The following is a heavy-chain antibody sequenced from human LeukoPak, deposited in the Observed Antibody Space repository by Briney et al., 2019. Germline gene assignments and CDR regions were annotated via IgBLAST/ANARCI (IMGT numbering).Heavy chain of an antibody. J-gene: IGHJ4*02. CDR2: ISAYNGNT. D-gene: IGHD3-3*01. Sequence: ASVKVSCKASGYTFTGYYMHWVRQAPGQGLEWMGWISAYNGNTNYAQKLQGRVTMTTDTSTSTAYMELRSLRSDDTAVYYCAREEYYDFWSGYSYWGQGTLVTVSS. CDR3: AREEYYDFWSGYSY. V-gene: IGHV1-18*04. CDR1: GYTFTGYY.